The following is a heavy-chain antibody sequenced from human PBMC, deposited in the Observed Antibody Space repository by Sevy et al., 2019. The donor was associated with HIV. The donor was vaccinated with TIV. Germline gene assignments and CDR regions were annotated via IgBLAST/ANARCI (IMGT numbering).Heavy chain of an antibody. Sequence: SETLSLTCTVSGGSISNYRWSWIRQPAGKGLEWIGRTYTSGSPNYNPSLKSRVTMSVDTPKNQFSLKLSSVTAADTAVYYCARGGVSTTSPFDYWGQGTLVTVSS. CDR3: ARGGVSTTSPFDY. J-gene: IGHJ4*02. CDR1: GGSISNYR. CDR2: TYTSGSP. V-gene: IGHV4-4*07. D-gene: IGHD3-16*02.